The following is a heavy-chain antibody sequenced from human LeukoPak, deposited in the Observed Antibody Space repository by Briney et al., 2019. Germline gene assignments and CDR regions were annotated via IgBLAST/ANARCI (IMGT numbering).Heavy chain of an antibody. CDR2: VNPHSGGT. CDR1: GYTFVGYY. J-gene: IGHJ1*01. CDR3: ARVHCSGGTCYQTTDGEYFQH. V-gene: IGHV1-2*02. D-gene: IGHD2-15*01. Sequence: GASVKVSCKASGYTFVGYYLHWVRQAPGQGLEWMGWVNPHSGGTNYAQKLQGRVTMTRDTSISTAYMELSSLRSDDTAVYYCARVHCSGGTCYQTTDGEYFQHWGQGTLVIVSS.